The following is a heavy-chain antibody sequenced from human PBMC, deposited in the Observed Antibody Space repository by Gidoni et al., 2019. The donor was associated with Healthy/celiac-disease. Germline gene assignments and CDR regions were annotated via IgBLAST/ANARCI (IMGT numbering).Heavy chain of an antibody. J-gene: IGHJ6*03. V-gene: IGHV4-59*01. CDR2: IYYSGST. Sequence: QVQLQESGPGLVKPSETLSLPCTVSGGSISSYYWSWIRQPPGKGLEWIGYIYYSGSTNYNPSLKSRVTISVDTSKNQFSLKLSSVTAADTAVYYCARAYYDFWSGYYTGYYYYMDVWGKGTTVTVSS. D-gene: IGHD3-3*01. CDR3: ARAYYDFWSGYYTGYYYYMDV. CDR1: GGSISSYY.